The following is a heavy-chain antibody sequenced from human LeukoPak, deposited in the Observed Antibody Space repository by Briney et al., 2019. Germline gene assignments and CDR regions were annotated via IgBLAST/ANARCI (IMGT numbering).Heavy chain of an antibody. J-gene: IGHJ4*02. V-gene: IGHV3-30-3*01. D-gene: IGHD3-10*01. Sequence: PGRSLRLFCAASGFTFSSYAMHWVRQAPGKGLEWVAVISYDGSNKYYADSVKGRFTISRDNSKNTLYLQMNSLRAEDTAVYYCARGYGSDDYWGQGTLVTVSS. CDR1: GFTFSSYA. CDR2: ISYDGSNK. CDR3: ARGYGSDDY.